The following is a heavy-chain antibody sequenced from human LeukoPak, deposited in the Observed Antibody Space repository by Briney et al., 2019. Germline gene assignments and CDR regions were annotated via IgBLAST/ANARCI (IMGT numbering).Heavy chain of an antibody. CDR1: GSSISSGGYY. D-gene: IGHD4-17*01. CDR2: TYHSGST. Sequence: SETLSLTCTVSGSSISSGGYYWSWIRQHPGKGLEWIGYTYHSGSTYYNPSLVSRVTISVDTSKNQFSLRLSSVTAADTAVYYCARSNGDSPDNLFDPWGQGTLVTVSS. J-gene: IGHJ5*02. CDR3: ARSNGDSPDNLFDP. V-gene: IGHV4-31*03.